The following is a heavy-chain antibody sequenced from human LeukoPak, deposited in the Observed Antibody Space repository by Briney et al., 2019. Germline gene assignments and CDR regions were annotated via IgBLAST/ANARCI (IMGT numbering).Heavy chain of an antibody. CDR2: ISSSGSTI. V-gene: IGHV3-48*03. CDR3: ASGSYSCDY. CDR1: GFTFSSYE. J-gene: IGHJ4*02. Sequence: GGSLRLSCAASGFTFSSYEMNWVRQAPGKGLEWVSYISSSGSTIYYADSVKGRFTISRDNAKNSLYLQMNSLRAEDTAAYYCASGSYSCDYWGQGTLVTVSS. D-gene: IGHD1-26*01.